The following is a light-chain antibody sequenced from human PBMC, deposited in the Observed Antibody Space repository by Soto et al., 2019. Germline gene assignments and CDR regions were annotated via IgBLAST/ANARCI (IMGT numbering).Light chain of an antibody. CDR1: KNDIGVYDF. V-gene: IGLV2-8*01. J-gene: IGLJ1*01. CDR2: EVV. Sequence: QSGLTHPPSASGSPGQSVTISCTGTKNDIGVYDFVSWYQHHPGKAPRLIIYEVVQRPSGVPDRFSGSKSGNTASLTVSGLQAADEADYFCKSYAGSNTYVFGSGTKV. CDR3: KSYAGSNTYV.